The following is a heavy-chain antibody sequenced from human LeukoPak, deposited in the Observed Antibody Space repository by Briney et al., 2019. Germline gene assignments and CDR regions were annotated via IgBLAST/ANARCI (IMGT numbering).Heavy chain of an antibody. D-gene: IGHD6-13*01. J-gene: IGHJ6*03. Sequence: SETLSLTCTVSGGSISSYYWSWIRQPAGKGLEWIGRIYTSGSTNYNPSLKSRVTMSVDTSKNQFTLKLSSVTAADTAVYYCARDHEQLGLGSYYYYMDVWGKGTTVTVSS. CDR3: ARDHEQLGLGSYYYYMDV. CDR1: GGSISSYY. V-gene: IGHV4-4*07. CDR2: IYTSGST.